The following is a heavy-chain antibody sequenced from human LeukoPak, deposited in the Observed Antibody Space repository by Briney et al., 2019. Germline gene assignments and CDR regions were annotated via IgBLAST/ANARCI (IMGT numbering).Heavy chain of an antibody. V-gene: IGHV1-2*02. Sequence: ASVKVSCKPSGYIYTGYYMHWVRQAPGQGLEWMGWINPNSGGTNYAQKFQGRVTMTRDTSINTVYMELSRLKSDDTAVYYCARGLLWFGEPIHFDYWGQGTLVTVSS. J-gene: IGHJ4*02. CDR2: INPNSGGT. CDR1: GYIYTGYY. D-gene: IGHD3-10*01. CDR3: ARGLLWFGEPIHFDY.